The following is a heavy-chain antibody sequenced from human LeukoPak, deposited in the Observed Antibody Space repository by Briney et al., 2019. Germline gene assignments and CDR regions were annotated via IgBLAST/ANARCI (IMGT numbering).Heavy chain of an antibody. J-gene: IGHJ4*02. Sequence: GGPLRLSCAASGFAFSSYAMSWVRQAPGKGLEWVSAISGSGGRTYYADSVKGRFTISRDNSKNTLYLQMNSLRAEDTAVYYCAKMEGEYDYVWGSYRDYCGYWGQGTLVTVSS. D-gene: IGHD3-16*02. CDR3: AKMEGEYDYVWGSYRDYCGY. CDR1: GFAFSSYA. V-gene: IGHV3-23*01. CDR2: ISGSGGRT.